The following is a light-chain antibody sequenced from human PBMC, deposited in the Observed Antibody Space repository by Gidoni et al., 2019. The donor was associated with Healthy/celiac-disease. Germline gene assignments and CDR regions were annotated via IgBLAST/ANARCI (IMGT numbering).Light chain of an antibody. CDR1: QSLLHSNGYNY. Sequence: DIVMTQSPLSLPVTPGEPASISCRSSQSLLHSNGYNYLDWYLQKPGQSPQLLIYLGSNRASGVPDRFSGSGSGTDFTLKISRVEAEDVGVYYCMQALQTPPTFXXXTKVEI. CDR3: MQALQTPPT. J-gene: IGKJ1*01. CDR2: LGS. V-gene: IGKV2-28*01.